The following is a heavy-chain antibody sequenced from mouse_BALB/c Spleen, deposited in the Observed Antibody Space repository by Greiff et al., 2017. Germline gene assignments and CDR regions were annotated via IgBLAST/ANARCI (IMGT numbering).Heavy chain of an antibody. CDR1: GYTFTSYW. V-gene: IGHV1-5*01. Sequence: EVQLQQSGTVLARPGASVKMSCKASGYTFTSYWMHWVKQRPGQGLEWIGSIYPGNSDTNYNQKFKGKAKLTAVTSTSTAYMELSSLTNEDSAVYYYTRVYRYDVDYWGQGTLVTVSA. J-gene: IGHJ3*01. CDR3: TRVYRYDVDY. CDR2: IYPGNSDT. D-gene: IGHD2-14*01.